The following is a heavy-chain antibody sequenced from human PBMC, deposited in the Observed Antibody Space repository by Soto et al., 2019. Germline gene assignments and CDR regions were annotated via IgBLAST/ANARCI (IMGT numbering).Heavy chain of an antibody. CDR2: IYHSGTT. V-gene: IGHV4-31*03. D-gene: IGHD3-10*01. Sequence: QVQLQESGPGLVKPSQTLSLTCTVSGVSISTGGYYWSWIRQYPGKDLECIGYIYHSGTTYYNPSLKSRVTISVDASKRQFSLRLNSVTAADTAVYYCATNGGYYDTTGPEYFPHWGQGTLVSVSS. CDR1: GVSISTGGYY. J-gene: IGHJ1*01. CDR3: ATNGGYYDTTGPEYFPH.